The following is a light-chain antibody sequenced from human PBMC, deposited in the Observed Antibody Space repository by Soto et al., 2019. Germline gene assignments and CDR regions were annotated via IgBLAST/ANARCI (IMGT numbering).Light chain of an antibody. Sequence: EIVMTQCPATLSVSPGERYTLSCMASQSVSSNLAWYQQKPGQAPRLLIYGASNRATGIPARFSGSGSGTEFTLTISSLQSEDFAVYYCQQSNNWPPWTVGPGTKVEIK. CDR3: QQSNNWPPWT. CDR1: QSVSSN. CDR2: GAS. V-gene: IGKV3-15*01. J-gene: IGKJ1*01.